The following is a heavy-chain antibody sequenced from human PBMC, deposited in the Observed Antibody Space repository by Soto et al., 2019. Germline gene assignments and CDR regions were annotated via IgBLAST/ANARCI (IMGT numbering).Heavy chain of an antibody. Sequence: GASVKVSCKASGYTFTSYGISWVRQAPGQGLEWMGWISAYNGNTNYAQKLQGRVTMTTDTSTSTAYMKLRSLRSDDTAVYYYAREIFFYDYIWGSYRYGAFDIWGKGTMVTVSS. CDR3: AREIFFYDYIWGSYRYGAFDI. CDR2: ISAYNGNT. D-gene: IGHD3-16*02. CDR1: GYTFTSYG. J-gene: IGHJ3*02. V-gene: IGHV1-18*01.